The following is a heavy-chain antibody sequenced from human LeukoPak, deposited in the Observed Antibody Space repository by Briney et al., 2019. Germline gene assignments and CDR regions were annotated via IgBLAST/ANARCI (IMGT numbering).Heavy chain of an antibody. J-gene: IGHJ4*02. CDR1: GGPIRDYY. Sequence: SETLSLTCNVSGGPIRDYYWSWIRQPPGKGLEWIGYIYFRGTTNYSPSFQSRVPISVDTSKNQFSLRLTSVTAADTAVYYCARDRFYDNSGFRRLDFWGQGLLVTVSS. V-gene: IGHV4-59*01. CDR2: IYFRGTT. D-gene: IGHD3-22*01. CDR3: ARDRFYDNSGFRRLDF.